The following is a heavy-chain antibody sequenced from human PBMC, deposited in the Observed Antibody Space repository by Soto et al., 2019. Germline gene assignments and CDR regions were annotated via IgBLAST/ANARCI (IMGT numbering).Heavy chain of an antibody. CDR1: GFTFGSHG. CDR2: ISYDETNE. Sequence: GGSLILSCVASGFTFGSHGMHWVRQAPGKGLEWVVVISYDETNEHYVDSVKGRFTISRDNSKSILYLQMNRLRPEDTAVYKCAKDLRTTISDYGMDVWGQGTTVIVSS. V-gene: IGHV3-30*18. CDR3: AKDLRTTISDYGMDV. J-gene: IGHJ6*02.